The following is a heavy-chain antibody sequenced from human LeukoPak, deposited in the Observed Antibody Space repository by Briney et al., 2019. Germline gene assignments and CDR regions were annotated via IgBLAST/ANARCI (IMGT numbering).Heavy chain of an antibody. V-gene: IGHV1-8*01. D-gene: IGHD3-3*01. CDR2: MNPKTGKT. Sequence: ASVKVSCKTSGYTFSSYEINWVRQAAGRGLEWVGWMNPKTGKTAYARNLQGRVTITRDTSISTAYMDLSALRSEDTAVYYCAREITIFGVARIGWFDPWGQGTLVTVSS. CDR1: GYTFSSYE. J-gene: IGHJ5*02. CDR3: AREITIFGVARIGWFDP.